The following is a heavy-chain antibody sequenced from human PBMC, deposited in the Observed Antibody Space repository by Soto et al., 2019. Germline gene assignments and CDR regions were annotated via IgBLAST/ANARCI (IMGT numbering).Heavy chain of an antibody. CDR1: GGSISSSSYY. D-gene: IGHD2-15*01. CDR3: AREESPRYCSGGSCSPGGY. V-gene: IGHV4-39*02. CDR2: IYYSGST. J-gene: IGHJ4*02. Sequence: PSETLSLTCTVSGGSISSSSYYWGWIRHPPGKGLEWIGSIYYSGSTYYNPSLKSRVTISVDTSKNQFSLKLSSVTAADTAVYYCAREESPRYCSGGSCSPGGYWGQGTLVTVSS.